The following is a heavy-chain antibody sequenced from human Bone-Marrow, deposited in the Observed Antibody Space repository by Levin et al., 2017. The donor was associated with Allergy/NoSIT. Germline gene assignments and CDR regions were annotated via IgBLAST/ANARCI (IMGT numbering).Heavy chain of an antibody. CDR2: ITSSGTYI. CDR1: GFTFSSYS. Sequence: GGSLRLSCAASGFTFSSYSMNWVRQAPGKGLDWVSSITSSGTYIYYADSVKGRFTISRDNAKNSLFLQMNSLTAADTAVYYCARGLEYSGLPWGQGTPVTVSS. D-gene: IGHD5-12*01. V-gene: IGHV3-21*01. J-gene: IGHJ5*02. CDR3: ARGLEYSGLP.